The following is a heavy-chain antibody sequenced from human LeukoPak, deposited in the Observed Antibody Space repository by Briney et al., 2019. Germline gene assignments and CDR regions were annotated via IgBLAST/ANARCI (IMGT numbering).Heavy chain of an antibody. D-gene: IGHD2-8*02. J-gene: IGHJ5*02. V-gene: IGHV3-21*01. CDR1: GFTFSSYA. Sequence: GGSLRLSCAASGFTFSSYAMSWVRQAPGKGLEWVSSISSSSSYIYYADSVKGRFTISRDNAKNSLYLQMNSLRAEDTAVYYCARDYWSGGFDPWGQGTLVTVSS. CDR2: ISSSSSYI. CDR3: ARDYWSGGFDP.